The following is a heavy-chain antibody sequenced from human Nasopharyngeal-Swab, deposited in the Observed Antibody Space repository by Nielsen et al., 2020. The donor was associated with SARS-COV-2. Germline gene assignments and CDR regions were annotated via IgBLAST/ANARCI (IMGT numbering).Heavy chain of an antibody. CDR3: ARGDILTPYYYMDV. J-gene: IGHJ6*03. D-gene: IGHD3-9*01. Sequence: GSLRLSCTVSGGSISSYYWNWVRQPPGKGLEWIAYVYYSDSTKYNPSLKSRVTISVDRAKNQVSLKLTSVTAADTAVYYCARGDILTPYYYMDVWGRGTTVAVSS. CDR2: VYYSDST. V-gene: IGHV4-59*01. CDR1: GGSISSYY.